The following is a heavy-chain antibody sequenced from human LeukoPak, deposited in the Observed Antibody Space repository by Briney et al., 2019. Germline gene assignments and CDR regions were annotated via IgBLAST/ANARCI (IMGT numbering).Heavy chain of an antibody. V-gene: IGHV3-11*06. CDR3: ARLLAAAGTQVIDY. D-gene: IGHD6-13*01. Sequence: GESLRLSCAASGFTFSDYYMSWIRQAPGKGLEWVSYISSSSSYTNYADSVKGRFTISRDNAKNSLYLQMNSLRAEDTAVYYCARLLAAAGTQVIDYWGQGTLVTVSS. CDR2: ISSSSSYT. CDR1: GFTFSDYY. J-gene: IGHJ4*02.